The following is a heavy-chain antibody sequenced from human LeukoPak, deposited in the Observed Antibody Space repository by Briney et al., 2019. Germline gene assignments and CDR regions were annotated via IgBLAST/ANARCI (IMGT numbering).Heavy chain of an antibody. Sequence: SETLSLTRTVSVGSLSSGSYYWGWIRQPPGTGLEWIANVYYNGNTAYNPSLRSRVTISIDTSKSQFSLKLNSVTAADTAVYYCARVGWGDAAAHPNWLDPWGQGTLVTVSS. CDR3: ARVGWGDAAAHPNWLDP. V-gene: IGHV4-39*07. D-gene: IGHD6-6*01. CDR2: VYYNGNT. CDR1: VGSLSSGSYY. J-gene: IGHJ5*02.